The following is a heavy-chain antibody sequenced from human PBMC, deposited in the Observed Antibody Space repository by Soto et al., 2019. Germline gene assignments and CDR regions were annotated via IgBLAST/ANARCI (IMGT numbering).Heavy chain of an antibody. Sequence: GRSLRLSCAASGFTFSSYAMSWVRQAPGKGLEWVSAISGSGGSTYYADSVKGRFTISRDNSKNPLYLQMNSLRAEDTAVYYCAKGTIAAALLSHAFDIWGQGTMVTVSS. CDR2: ISGSGGST. CDR3: AKGTIAAALLSHAFDI. CDR1: GFTFSSYA. V-gene: IGHV3-23*01. D-gene: IGHD6-13*01. J-gene: IGHJ3*02.